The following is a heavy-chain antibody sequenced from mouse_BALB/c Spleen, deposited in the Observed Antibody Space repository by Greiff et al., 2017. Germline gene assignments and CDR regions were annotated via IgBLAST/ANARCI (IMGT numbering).Heavy chain of an antibody. CDR3: ARSKTVVATGGFDY. Sequence: QVQLQQSGAELARPGASVKWSCKAPGYTFTSYWWQGGKQRPGQGLEWIGAIYPGDGDTRYTQKFKGKATLTADKSSSTAYMQLSSLASEDSAVYYCARSKTVVATGGFDYWGQGTTLTVSS. V-gene: IGHV1-87*01. CDR2: IYPGDGDT. J-gene: IGHJ2*01. D-gene: IGHD1-1*01. CDR1: GYTFTSYW.